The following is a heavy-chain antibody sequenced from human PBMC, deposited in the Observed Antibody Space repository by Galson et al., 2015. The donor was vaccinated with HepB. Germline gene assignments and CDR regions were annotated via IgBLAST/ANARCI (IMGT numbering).Heavy chain of an antibody. CDR3: ARDTVGDYYGSGSLDS. CDR2: ISETGRTT. J-gene: IGHJ4*02. Sequence: SLRLSCAASGFTFSIYDMDWVRQAPGKGLEWISYISETGRTTHYAASVGGRFTISRDNAKNLLFLQMNSLRAEDTAVYYCARDTVGDYYGSGSLDSWGQGTLVTVSS. V-gene: IGHV3-48*03. CDR1: GFTFSIYD. D-gene: IGHD3-10*01.